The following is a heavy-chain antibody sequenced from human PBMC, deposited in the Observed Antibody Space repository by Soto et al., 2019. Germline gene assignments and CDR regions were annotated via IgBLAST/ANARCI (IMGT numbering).Heavy chain of an antibody. J-gene: IGHJ5*02. D-gene: IGHD1-7*01. CDR2: ISSSDGTT. V-gene: IGHV3-23*01. Sequence: EVQILESGGGLVQSGGSLRLSCAASGFTFSSSAMNWVRQAPGKGLEWVSIISSSDGTTYYADSVKGRFTISRDNSKNTLYLDMNSLRAEDTALYYCARSLNIHCKNYFDPWGQGTLVTVSS. CDR3: ARSLNIHCKNYFDP. CDR1: GFTFSSSA.